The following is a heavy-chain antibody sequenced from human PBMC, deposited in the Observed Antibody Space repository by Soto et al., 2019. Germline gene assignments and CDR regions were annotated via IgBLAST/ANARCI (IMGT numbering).Heavy chain of an antibody. CDR2: IWYDGSNK. D-gene: IGHD3-3*01. J-gene: IGHJ6*02. Sequence: PGGSLRLSCAASGFTFSSYGMHWVRQAPGKGLEWVAVIWYDGSNKYYADSVKGRFTISRDNSKNTLYLQMNSLRAEDTAVYYCARPNEKTYDFWSGPSHGMDVWGQGTTVTVSS. CDR3: ARPNEKTYDFWSGPSHGMDV. V-gene: IGHV3-33*01. CDR1: GFTFSSYG.